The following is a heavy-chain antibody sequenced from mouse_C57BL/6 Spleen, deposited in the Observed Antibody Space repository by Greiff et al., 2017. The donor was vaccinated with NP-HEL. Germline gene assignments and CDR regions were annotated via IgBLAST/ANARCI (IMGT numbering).Heavy chain of an antibody. V-gene: IGHV1-81*01. D-gene: IGHD2-4*01. Sequence: QVQLKESGAELARPGASVKLSCKASGYTFTSYGISWVKQRTGQGLEWIGEIYPRSGNPYYNEKFKGKATLTADKSSSTAYMELRSLTSEDSAVYFWAGYYDYDGGFAYWGQGTLVTVSA. CDR3: AGYYDYDGGFAY. J-gene: IGHJ3*01. CDR2: IYPRSGNP. CDR1: GYTFTSYG.